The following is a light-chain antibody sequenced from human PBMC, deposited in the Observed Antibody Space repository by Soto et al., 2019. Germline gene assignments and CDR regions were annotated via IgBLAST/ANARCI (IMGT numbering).Light chain of an antibody. V-gene: IGKV1-39*01. Sequence: DIQMTQSPSSLSASVGDRVTITCRASRTISSYLSWYQHKPGKAPNLLIYAASTLQGGVPSRFSGSGSETDFTLTISSLQPEDFATYYCQQTYNTPWTFGQGTKVDIK. CDR1: RTISSY. CDR2: AAS. CDR3: QQTYNTPWT. J-gene: IGKJ1*01.